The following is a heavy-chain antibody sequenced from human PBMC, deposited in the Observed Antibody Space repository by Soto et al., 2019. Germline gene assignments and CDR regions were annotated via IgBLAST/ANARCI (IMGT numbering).Heavy chain of an antibody. CDR3: ARRYGDAFDI. V-gene: IGHV4-59*08. D-gene: IGHD4-17*01. J-gene: IGHJ3*02. CDR2: IYYSGST. CDR1: GGSISSYY. Sequence: SETLSLTCTVSGGSISSYYWSWIRQPPGKGLEWIGYIYYSGSTNYNPSLKSRVTISVDTSKNQFSLKLSSVTAADTAVYYCARRYGDAFDIWGQGTMVPVSS.